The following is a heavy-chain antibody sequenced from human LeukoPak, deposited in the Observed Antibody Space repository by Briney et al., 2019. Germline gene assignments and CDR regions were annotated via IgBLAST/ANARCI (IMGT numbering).Heavy chain of an antibody. CDR1: GFTVSSNY. CDR2: IYSGGST. CDR3: ARGGDGYNYWFDP. D-gene: IGHD5-24*01. J-gene: IGHJ5*02. Sequence: PGESLRLSCAASGFTVSSNYMSWVRQAPGKGLEWVSVIYSGGSTYYADSVKGRFTISRDNSKNTLYLQMNSLRAEDTAVYYCARGGDGYNYWFDPWGQGTLVTVSP. V-gene: IGHV3-53*01.